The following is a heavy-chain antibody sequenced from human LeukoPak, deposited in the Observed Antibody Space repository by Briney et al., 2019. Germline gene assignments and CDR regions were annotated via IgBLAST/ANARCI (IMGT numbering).Heavy chain of an antibody. J-gene: IGHJ4*02. CDR2: INPNSGGT. Sequence: GASVKVSCKASGYTFTGYYMHWVRQAPGQGLEWMGWINPNSGGTNYAQKFQGRVTMTRDTSISTAYMELSSLRSEDTAVYYCARGRDIVVVPAATFDYWGQGTLVTVSS. CDR3: ARGRDIVVVPAATFDY. CDR1: GYTFTGYY. D-gene: IGHD2-2*01. V-gene: IGHV1-2*02.